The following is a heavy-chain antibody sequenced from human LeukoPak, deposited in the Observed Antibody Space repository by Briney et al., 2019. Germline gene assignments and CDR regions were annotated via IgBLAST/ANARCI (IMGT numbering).Heavy chain of an antibody. CDR3: ARYVGMDV. J-gene: IGHJ6*01. CDR1: GFTFSYYW. Sequence: GGSLRLSCAASGFTFSYYWMRWIRQAPGKGLEWVANIKQDGNEKYYVDSVKGRFTISRDNAKNSLFLQMNSLRAEDTAVYYCARYVGMDVWGQGTTVTVSS. V-gene: IGHV3-7*01. D-gene: IGHD2-8*01. CDR2: IKQDGNEK.